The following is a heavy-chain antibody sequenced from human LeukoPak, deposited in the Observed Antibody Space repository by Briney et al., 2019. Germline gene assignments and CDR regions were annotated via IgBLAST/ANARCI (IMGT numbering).Heavy chain of an antibody. CDR1: GISLSSYG. J-gene: IGHJ4*02. CDR2: ISGSGGST. D-gene: IGHD3-10*01. CDR3: AKTVGGRPYYFDY. Sequence: WGALTLSCAVSGISLSSYGISWVRQAPWKWREWVSAISGSGGSTYYADSVKGGFTISRDNSKNTLYLQMNSLRAQETAVSYCAKTVGGRPYYFDYWGQGTLVTVSS. V-gene: IGHV3-23*01.